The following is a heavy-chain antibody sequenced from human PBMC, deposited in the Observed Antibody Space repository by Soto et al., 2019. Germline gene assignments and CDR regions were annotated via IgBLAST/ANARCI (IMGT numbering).Heavy chain of an antibody. CDR1: GFTFSSYW. CDR3: ARRCAVTGLQY. D-gene: IGHD6-19*01. V-gene: IGHV3-74*02. J-gene: IGHJ4*02. CDR2: ISCDGSST. Sequence: EVQLVESGGGSVQPGGSLRLSCEASGFTFSSYWMHWVRQSPGKGLVWVSRISCDGSSTSYGDSVKGRFTVSRDNAKNTLYLQMSSLRAEDTAIYYCARRCAVTGLQYCGQGTLVFVSS.